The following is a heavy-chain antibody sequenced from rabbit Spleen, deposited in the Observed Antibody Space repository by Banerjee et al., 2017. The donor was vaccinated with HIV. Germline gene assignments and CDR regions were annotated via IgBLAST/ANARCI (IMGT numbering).Heavy chain of an antibody. CDR1: GFLLSSYS. CDR2: IDPVFGIT. V-gene: IGHV1S7*01. Sequence: QLKASGGGLVQPGGSLKLSCKASGFLLSSYSMNWVRQAPGKGLEWIGYIDPVFGITYYASWVNGRFSISRENAQNTVFLQMTSLTAADTATYFCARDGAGGSYFALWGPGTLVTVS. J-gene: IGHJ4*01. D-gene: IGHD8-1*01. CDR3: ARDGAGGSYFAL.